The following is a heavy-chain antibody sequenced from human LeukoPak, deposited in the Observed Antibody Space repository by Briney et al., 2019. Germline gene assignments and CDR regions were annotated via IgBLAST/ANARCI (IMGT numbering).Heavy chain of an antibody. J-gene: IGHJ4*02. CDR1: GGSISSSHW. CDR3: ARFYYDILTGYFSFDY. V-gene: IGHV4-4*02. CDR2: IYHSGST. D-gene: IGHD3-9*01. Sequence: SETLSLTCAVSGGSISSSHWWSWVRQPPGKGLEWIGEIYHSGSTNYNPSLKSRVTISVDKSKNQFSLKLSSVTAADTAVYYCARFYYDILTGYFSFDYWGQGTLVTVSS.